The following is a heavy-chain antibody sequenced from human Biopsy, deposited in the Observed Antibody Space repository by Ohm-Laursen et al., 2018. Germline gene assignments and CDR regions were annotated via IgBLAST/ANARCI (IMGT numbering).Heavy chain of an antibody. CDR2: INPNSDNA. Sequence: GASVKVSCKASGYTFAGYYLHWVRQAPGHGLEWMGWINPNSDNANYAQSFQGRLTVTRDTSISTAYMGLTSLTFDDTAIYYCARVPAYPSIDGYYGLDLWGQGTTVIVSS. D-gene: IGHD3-9*01. J-gene: IGHJ6*02. CDR3: ARVPAYPSIDGYYGLDL. CDR1: GYTFAGYY. V-gene: IGHV1-2*02.